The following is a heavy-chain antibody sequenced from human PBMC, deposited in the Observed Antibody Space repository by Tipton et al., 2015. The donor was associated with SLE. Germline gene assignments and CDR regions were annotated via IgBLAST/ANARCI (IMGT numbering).Heavy chain of an antibody. CDR3: AKDHPVFRFLEWSPGYFDS. J-gene: IGHJ4*02. CDR2: IHYSGSNR. CDR1: GFSFSTYG. V-gene: IGHV3-30*02. D-gene: IGHD3-3*01. Sequence: SLRLSCAASGFSFSTYGMHWVRQAPGKGLEWVAFIHYSGSNRYYTDSVKGRFTISRDNSRNTVSLQMSSLRVEDTAVYYCAKDHPVFRFLEWSPGYFDSWGQGTLVTVSS.